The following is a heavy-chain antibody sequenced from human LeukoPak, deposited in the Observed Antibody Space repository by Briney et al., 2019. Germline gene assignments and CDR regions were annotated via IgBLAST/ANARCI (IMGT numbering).Heavy chain of an antibody. CDR3: ARRYDFWSGYYPFDY. J-gene: IGHJ4*02. Sequence: SETLSLTCAVYGGSFSGYYWSWIRQPPGKGLEWIGEINHSGSTYYNPSLKSRVTISVDTSKNQFSLKLSSVTAADTAVYYCARRYDFWSGYYPFDYWGQGTLVTVSS. D-gene: IGHD3-3*01. CDR1: GGSFSGYY. CDR2: INHSGST. V-gene: IGHV4-34*01.